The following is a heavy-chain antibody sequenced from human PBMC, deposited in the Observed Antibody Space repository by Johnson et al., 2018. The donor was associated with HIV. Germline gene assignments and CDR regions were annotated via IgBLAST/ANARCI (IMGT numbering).Heavy chain of an antibody. Sequence: EMQLVESGGGLVQPGGSLRLSCAASGFTVSSNYMSWVRQAPGKGLEWVSIIYSGGSTYYADPVKGRFTISRDNSKNTVWLQMNSLRAEDTAVYYCARVWSGSYYSNAFDIWGQGTMVTVSS. V-gene: IGHV3-66*01. J-gene: IGHJ3*02. D-gene: IGHD1-26*01. CDR3: ARVWSGSYYSNAFDI. CDR2: IYSGGST. CDR1: GFTVSSNY.